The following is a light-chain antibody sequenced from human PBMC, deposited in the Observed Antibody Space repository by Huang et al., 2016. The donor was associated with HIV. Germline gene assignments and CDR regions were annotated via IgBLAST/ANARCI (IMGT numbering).Light chain of an antibody. CDR2: GAS. Sequence: DVQMTQSPSSLSASVGDRVTITCRASQSISNFLNWYQQKPGKAPNLLIYGASTFQTGVPSSFIGSGSETDFSLTITSLQPEDFVTYYCLQTLNFPPTFGQGTKV. V-gene: IGKV1-39*01. CDR1: QSISNF. J-gene: IGKJ1*01. CDR3: LQTLNFPPT.